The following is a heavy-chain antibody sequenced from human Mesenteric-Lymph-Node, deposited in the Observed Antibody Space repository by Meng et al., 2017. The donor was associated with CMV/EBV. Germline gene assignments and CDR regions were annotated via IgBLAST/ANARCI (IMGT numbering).Heavy chain of an antibody. J-gene: IGHJ4*02. Sequence: GSLRLSCAVYGGSLSGYYWSWIRQPPGKGLEWMGEVYHNGVTKYSPSLRSRVVISIDTSKNQFSLNLRSVSAADTAMYYCARGGATPMIIKYWGPGTLVTVSS. CDR2: VYHNGVT. CDR1: GGSLSGYY. D-gene: IGHD3-10*01. CDR3: ARGGATPMIIKY. V-gene: IGHV4-34*01.